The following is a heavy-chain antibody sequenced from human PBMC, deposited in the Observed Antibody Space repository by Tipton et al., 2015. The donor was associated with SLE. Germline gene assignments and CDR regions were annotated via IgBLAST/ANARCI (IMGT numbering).Heavy chain of an antibody. V-gene: IGHV6-1*01. CDR2: TYYRSKWYN. CDR3: ARDIAAAGTNYFDY. Sequence: GLVKPSQTLSLTCAISGDSVSSNSAAWNWIRQSPSRGLEWLGRTYYRSKWYNDYAVSVKSRITINPDTSKNQFSLRLSSVTAADTAVYYCARDIAAAGTNYFDYWGQGTLVTVSS. CDR1: GDSVSSNSAA. J-gene: IGHJ4*02. D-gene: IGHD6-13*01.